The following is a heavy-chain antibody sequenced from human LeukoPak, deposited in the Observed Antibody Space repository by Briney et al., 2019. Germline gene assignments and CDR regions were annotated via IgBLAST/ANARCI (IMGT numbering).Heavy chain of an antibody. D-gene: IGHD3-10*01. V-gene: IGHV1-18*01. CDR1: GGTFSSYA. CDR3: ARVNYYDSGSTNWFDP. CDR2: ISVYNGNT. Sequence: ASVKVSCKASGGTFSSYAISWVREAPGQGLEWVGWISVYNGNTNYAQNLQDRVTMTTDTSTNTAYMELRSLRSDDTAVYYCARVNYYDSGSTNWFDPWGQGTLVTVSS. J-gene: IGHJ5*02.